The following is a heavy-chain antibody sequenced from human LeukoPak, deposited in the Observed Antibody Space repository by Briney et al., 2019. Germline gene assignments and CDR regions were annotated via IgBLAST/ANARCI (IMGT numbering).Heavy chain of an antibody. CDR2: IIPIFGTA. V-gene: IGHV1-69*06. D-gene: IGHD3-22*01. J-gene: IGHJ4*02. CDR3: AVGTYYYDSSGYSNFDY. Sequence: GASVKVSCKASGGTFSSYAISWVRQAPGQGLEWMGGIIPIFGTANYAQEFQGRVTITADKSTSTAYMELSSLRSEDTAVYYCAVGTYYYDSSGYSNFDYWGQGTLVTVSS. CDR1: GGTFSSYA.